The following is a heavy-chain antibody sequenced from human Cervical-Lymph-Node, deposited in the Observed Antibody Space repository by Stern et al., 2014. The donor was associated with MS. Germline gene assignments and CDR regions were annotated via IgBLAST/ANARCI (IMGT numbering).Heavy chain of an antibody. CDR1: GDTFINFG. CDR3: ARDNDDNGMDV. J-gene: IGHJ6*02. CDR2: FIPLFGTT. D-gene: IGHD1-1*01. Sequence: VQLVESGADVKKPGSSVKVSCTASGDTFINFGISWVRQAPGQGLEWMGGFIPLFGTTEYVQKFQGRLTLSADESANTVYMELSGLRSEDTAVYYCARDNDDNGMDVWGQGTTVTVSS. V-gene: IGHV1-69*01.